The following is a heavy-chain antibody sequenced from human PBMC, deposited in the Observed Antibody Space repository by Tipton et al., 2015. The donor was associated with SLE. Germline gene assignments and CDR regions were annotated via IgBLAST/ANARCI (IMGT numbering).Heavy chain of an antibody. V-gene: IGHV4-59*11. Sequence: TLSLTCTVSGGSISSHYWSWIRQPPGKGLEWIGYIYYSGSTNYNPSLKSRVTISVDTSKNQFSLKLSSVTAADTAVYYCAREGYGYGYWGQGTLVTVSS. CDR1: GGSISSHY. D-gene: IGHD5-18*01. J-gene: IGHJ4*02. CDR3: AREGYGYGY. CDR2: IYYSGST.